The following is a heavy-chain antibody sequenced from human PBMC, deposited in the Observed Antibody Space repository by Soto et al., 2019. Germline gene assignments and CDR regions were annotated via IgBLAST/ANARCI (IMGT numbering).Heavy chain of an antibody. V-gene: IGHV3-23*01. J-gene: IGHJ4*01. Sequence: VGSQRLSCAASGFNFDTYAMNWVRQAPGKGLAWVSAIGTDSNTYYADSVKGRFTISRDNSRTTLYLQMNSLRAEDTALYYCVRKNPGTRPFDYWGQGTLVTVSA. CDR1: GFNFDTYA. CDR2: IGTDSNT. CDR3: VRKNPGTRPFDY.